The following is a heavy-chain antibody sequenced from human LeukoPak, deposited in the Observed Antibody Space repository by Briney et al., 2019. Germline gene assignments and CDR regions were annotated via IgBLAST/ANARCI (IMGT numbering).Heavy chain of an antibody. D-gene: IGHD6-6*01. CDR1: GYTFTGYY. CDR2: INPNSGGT. CDR3: ARGRAARPQAFDI. V-gene: IGHV1-2*02. J-gene: IGHJ3*02. Sequence: ASVKVSCKASGYTFTGYYMHWVRQAPGQGLEWMGWINPNSGGTNYAQKFQGRVTMTRDTSISTAYMELSRLRSDDTAVYYCARGRAARPQAFDIWGQGTMVTVSS.